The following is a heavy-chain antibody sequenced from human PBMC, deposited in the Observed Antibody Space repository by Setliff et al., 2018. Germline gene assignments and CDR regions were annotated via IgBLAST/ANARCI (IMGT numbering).Heavy chain of an antibody. J-gene: IGHJ3*02. D-gene: IGHD1-26*01. Sequence: GGSLRLSCVASGFTFSRYWMSWVRQAPGKGLEWVANIKEDGSEKYYGDSVKGRFTISRDNARDSLFLQMNTLRAEDTAVYYCAREVVGAPSAFDIWGQGTMVTVSS. V-gene: IGHV3-7*01. CDR1: GFTFSRYW. CDR2: IKEDGSEK. CDR3: AREVVGAPSAFDI.